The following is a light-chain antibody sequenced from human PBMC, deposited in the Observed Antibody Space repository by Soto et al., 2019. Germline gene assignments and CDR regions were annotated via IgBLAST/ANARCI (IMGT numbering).Light chain of an antibody. V-gene: IGKV1-5*01. CDR3: QQYHPSSIT. Sequence: DVQMTQSPSTLSASVGDRVTITCRASQSISSWLAWYQQKPGKAPKLLIYDASSLESGAPSRFSGTGSGTEFTLSIDSLQPADFATYSCQQYHPSSITFRQGTRLEIK. CDR2: DAS. CDR1: QSISSW. J-gene: IGKJ5*01.